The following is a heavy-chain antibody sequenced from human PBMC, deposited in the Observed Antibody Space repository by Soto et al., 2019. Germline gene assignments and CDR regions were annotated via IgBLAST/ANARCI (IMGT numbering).Heavy chain of an antibody. CDR3: ARDGPHVIGSRPPEQHGMDV. CDR2: ITRSGTNA. Sequence: HLLESGGGLVQPGGSLRLSCVASGFTFDNYAMTWVRQAPGKGLQWVSVITRSGTNAFYADSVTGRFTISRDTSKNTLYLQMTRLSAEDTAVYYCARDGPHVIGSRPPEQHGMDVWGQGTMVTVSS. D-gene: IGHD3-10*01. J-gene: IGHJ6*02. V-gene: IGHV3-23*01. CDR1: GFTFDNYA.